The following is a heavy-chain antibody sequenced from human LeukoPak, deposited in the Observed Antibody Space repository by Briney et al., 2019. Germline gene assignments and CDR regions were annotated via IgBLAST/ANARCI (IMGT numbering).Heavy chain of an antibody. J-gene: IGHJ4*02. CDR3: ARDVFVGGSSPLDY. V-gene: IGHV3-21*01. CDR2: INTRIADI. CDR1: VVTPRADV. D-gene: IGHD3-16*01. Sequence: PVRCLRLSSALSVVTPRADVMPSVRQSPGPGRGWFSFINTRIADIHYADSLTGRVTTSRDNAKNFTFLPMNSLRAEHTAVSYCARDVFVGGSSPLDYWGQGALVTASS.